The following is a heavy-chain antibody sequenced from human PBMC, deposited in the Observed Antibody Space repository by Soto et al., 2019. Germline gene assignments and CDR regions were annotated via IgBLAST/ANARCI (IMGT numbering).Heavy chain of an antibody. V-gene: IGHV3-74*01. CDR1: GFTFSSYW. D-gene: IGHD6-13*01. J-gene: IGHJ6*02. CDR3: ARGTRPAADNPPYYYYGMDV. CDR2: INSDGSST. Sequence: GGSLRLSCEASGFTFSSYWMHWVRQAPGKGLVWVSRINSDGSSTSYADSVKGRFTISRDNAKNTLYLQMNSLRAEDTAVYYCARGTRPAADNPPYYYYGMDVWGQGTTVTVSS.